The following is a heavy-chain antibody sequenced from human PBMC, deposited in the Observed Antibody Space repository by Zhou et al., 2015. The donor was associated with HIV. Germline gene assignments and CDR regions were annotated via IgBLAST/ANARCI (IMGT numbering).Heavy chain of an antibody. J-gene: IGHJ4*02. D-gene: IGHD7-27*01. V-gene: IGHV1-46*01. CDR1: GYTFTSYY. Sequence: QVQLVQSGAEVKKPGASVKVSCKASGYTFTSYYMHWVRQAPGQGLEWMGIINPSGGSTSYAQKFQGRVTMTRDTSTSTVYMELSSLRSEDTAVYYCARVGSGSGAFFYFDYWGQGTLVTVSS. CDR3: ARVGSGSGAFFYFDY. CDR2: INPSGGST.